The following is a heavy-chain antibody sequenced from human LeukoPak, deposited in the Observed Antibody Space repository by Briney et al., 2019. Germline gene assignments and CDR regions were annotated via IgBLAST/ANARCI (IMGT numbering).Heavy chain of an antibody. CDR3: AKSRIAPRTIDY. V-gene: IGHV3-23*01. D-gene: IGHD6-6*01. CDR1: GFTFSSYA. CDR2: ISGSGGST. Sequence: PGGSLRLSCAASGFTFSSYAMSWVRQAPGKGLEWVSAISGSGGSTYYAASVKGRFTISRDNSKNTLYLQMNSLRAEDTAVYYCAKSRIAPRTIDYWGKGTLVTVSS. J-gene: IGHJ4*02.